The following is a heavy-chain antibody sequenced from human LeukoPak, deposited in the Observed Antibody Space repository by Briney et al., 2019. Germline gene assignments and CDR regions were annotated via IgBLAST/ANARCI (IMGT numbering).Heavy chain of an antibody. J-gene: IGHJ4*02. D-gene: IGHD4-17*01. Sequence: PGGSLRLSCAASGFTFNNYAMNWVRQAPGKGLAWVPSISGGGETTYYADSAKGRFTISRDNSQNTLYLQMNSLRAEDTAVYYCARDYADYVGYFFFDYWGQGTLVTVSS. V-gene: IGHV3-23*01. CDR1: GFTFNNYA. CDR2: ISGGGETT. CDR3: ARDYADYVGYFFFDY.